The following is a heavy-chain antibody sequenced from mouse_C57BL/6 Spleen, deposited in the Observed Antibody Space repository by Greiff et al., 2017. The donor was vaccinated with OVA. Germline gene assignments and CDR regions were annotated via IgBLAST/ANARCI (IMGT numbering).Heavy chain of an antibody. CDR3: ARVGRGFDY. J-gene: IGHJ2*01. CDR2: ISGGGGNT. CDR1: GFTFSSYT. V-gene: IGHV5-9*01. Sequence: EVQLVESGGGLVKPGGSLKLSCAASGFTFSSYTMSWVRQTPEKRLEWVATISGGGGNTYYPDSVKGRFTISRDNAKNTLYLQMSSLRSEDTALYYCARVGRGFDYWGQGTTLTVSS. D-gene: IGHD4-1*01.